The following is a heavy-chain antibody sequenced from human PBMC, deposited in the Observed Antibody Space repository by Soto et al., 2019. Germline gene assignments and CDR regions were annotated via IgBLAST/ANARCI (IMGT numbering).Heavy chain of an antibody. CDR2: ISGSGGST. CDR3: ARGGMYYYDSSGYYYGNNAFDI. CDR1: GFTFSSYA. V-gene: IGHV3-23*01. J-gene: IGHJ3*02. D-gene: IGHD3-22*01. Sequence: PGGSLRLSCAASGFTFSSYAMSWVRQAPGKGLEWVSAISGSGGSTYYADSVKGRFTISRDNSKNTLYLQMNSLRAEDTAVYYCARGGMYYYDSSGYYYGNNAFDIWGQGTMVTVSS.